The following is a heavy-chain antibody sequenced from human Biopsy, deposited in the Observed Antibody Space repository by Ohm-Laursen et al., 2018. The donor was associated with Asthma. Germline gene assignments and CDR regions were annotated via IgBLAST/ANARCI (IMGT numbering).Heavy chain of an antibody. Sequence: SETLSLTCTVSGGSMSSSSYYWGWIRQPPGKGLEWMGSISYTGGAYHNPSLKSRVTISVETSKTHLSLKLMSVTAADTAVYYCARHWDWGSFFDYWGQGTPVTVSS. CDR1: GGSMSSSSYY. V-gene: IGHV4-39*01. CDR2: ISYTGGA. CDR3: ARHWDWGSFFDY. J-gene: IGHJ4*02. D-gene: IGHD7-27*01.